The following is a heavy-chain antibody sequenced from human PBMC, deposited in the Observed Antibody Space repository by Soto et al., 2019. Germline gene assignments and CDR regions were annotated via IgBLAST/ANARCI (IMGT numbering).Heavy chain of an antibody. CDR3: ARDLLDFGAGSRWFDP. J-gene: IGHJ5*02. CDR2: INSDGSST. V-gene: IGHV3-74*01. CDR1: GFTFSSYW. Sequence: GSLRLSCAASGFTFSSYWMHWVRQAPGKGLVWVSRINSDGSSTSYADSVKGRFTISRDNAKNTLYLQMNSLRSDDTAVYYCARDLLDFGAGSRWFDPWGQGTLVTVSS. D-gene: IGHD4-17*01.